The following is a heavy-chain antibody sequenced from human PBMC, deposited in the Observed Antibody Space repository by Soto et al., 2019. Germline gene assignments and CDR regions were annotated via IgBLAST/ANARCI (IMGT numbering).Heavy chain of an antibody. Sequence: VSGPTLVNPKQTLILTCAFSGFSLSRKGMSVSWIRQPPGKALEFLALIDWEEEKFYSPSLRTRLTVSKDTSKSQVVLTLTNVDPVDTATYYCTRSNNWNYEYYFDYWGQGTLVTVYS. D-gene: IGHD1-7*01. CDR2: IDWEEEK. CDR3: TRSNNWNYEYYFDY. V-gene: IGHV2-70*01. J-gene: IGHJ4*02. CDR1: GFSLSRKGMS.